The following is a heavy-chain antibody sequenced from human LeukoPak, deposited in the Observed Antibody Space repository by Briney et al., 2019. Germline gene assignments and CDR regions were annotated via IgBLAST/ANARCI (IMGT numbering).Heavy chain of an antibody. CDR1: GYTFTSYY. D-gene: IGHD1-26*01. CDR2: INPSGGST. J-gene: IGHJ4*02. Sequence: ASVKVSCKASGYTFTSYYMHWVRQAPGQGLECMGIINPSGGSTSYAQKFQGRVTMTRDMSTSTVYMELSSLRAEDTAVYYCARDPRGADLDYWGQGTLVTVSS. V-gene: IGHV1-46*01. CDR3: ARDPRGADLDY.